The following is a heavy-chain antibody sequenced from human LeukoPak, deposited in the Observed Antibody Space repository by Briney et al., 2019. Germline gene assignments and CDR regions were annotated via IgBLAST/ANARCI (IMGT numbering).Heavy chain of an antibody. V-gene: IGHV4-59*01. CDR2: IYYSGST. CDR1: GGSISSYY. J-gene: IGHJ4*02. D-gene: IGHD4-17*01. CDR3: ARHRGYGDDPFDY. Sequence: PETLSLTCTVSGGSISSYYWSWIRQPPGKGLEWIGYIYYSGSTNYNPSLKSRVTISVDTSKNQFSLKLSSVTAADTAVYYCARHRGYGDDPFDYWGQGTLVTVSS.